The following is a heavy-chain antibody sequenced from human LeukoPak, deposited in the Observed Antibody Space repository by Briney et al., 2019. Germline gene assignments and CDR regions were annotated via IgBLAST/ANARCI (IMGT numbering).Heavy chain of an antibody. CDR1: GGSISSSNW. J-gene: IGHJ5*02. Sequence: SETLSLTCAVSGGSISSSNWWSWVRQPPGKGLEWIGEIYHSGSTNYNPSLKSRVTISVDKSKNQFSLKLSSVTAADTAVYYCASLARYGSGSYYTHPWGQGTLVTVSS. CDR3: ASLARYGSGSYYTHP. D-gene: IGHD3-10*01. CDR2: IYHSGST. V-gene: IGHV4-4*02.